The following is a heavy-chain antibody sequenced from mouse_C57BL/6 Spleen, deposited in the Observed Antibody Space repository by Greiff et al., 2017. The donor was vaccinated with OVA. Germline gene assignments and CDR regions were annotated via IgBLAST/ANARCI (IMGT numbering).Heavy chain of an antibody. D-gene: IGHD2-1*01. J-gene: IGHJ4*01. CDR3: ARLRGNYGDAMDY. CDR1: GFTFTDYY. Sequence: EVQRVESGGGLVQPGGSLSLSCAASGFTFTDYYMSWVRQPPGKALEWLGFIRNKANGYTTEYSASVKGRFTISRDNSPSILYLQMNALRAEDSATYYCARLRGNYGDAMDYWGQGTSVTVSS. V-gene: IGHV7-3*01. CDR2: IRNKANGYTT.